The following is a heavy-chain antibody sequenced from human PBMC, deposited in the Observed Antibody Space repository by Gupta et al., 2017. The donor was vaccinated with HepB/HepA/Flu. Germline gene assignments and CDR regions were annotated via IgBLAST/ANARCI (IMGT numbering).Heavy chain of an antibody. CDR2: INPSGGST. CDR1: GYTFTNYY. V-gene: IGHV1-46*01. D-gene: IGHD4-11*01. Sequence: GASVKVSCKASGYTFTNYYVHWVRQAPGQGLEWMGIINPSGGSTIYAQKFQGRVTMTRDTSTSTLYMELSSLRSEDTAIYYCARVCAIYSNYDYFDPWGQGTLVTVSS. J-gene: IGHJ5*02. CDR3: ARVCAIYSNYDYFDP.